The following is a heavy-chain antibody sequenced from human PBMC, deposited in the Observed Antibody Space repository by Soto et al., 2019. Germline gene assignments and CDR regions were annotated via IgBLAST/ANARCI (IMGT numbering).Heavy chain of an antibody. J-gene: IGHJ6*02. V-gene: IGHV1-2*04. CDR3: ARDTMSIFGVVTPSYYYYGMDV. CDR1: GYTFTGYY. CDR2: INPNSGGT. D-gene: IGHD3-3*01. Sequence: ASVKVSCKASGYTFTGYYMHWVRQAPGQGLEWMGWINPNSGGTNYAQKFQGWVTMTRDTSISTAYMELSRLRSDDTAVYYCARDTMSIFGVVTPSYYYYGMDVWGQGTTVTVSS.